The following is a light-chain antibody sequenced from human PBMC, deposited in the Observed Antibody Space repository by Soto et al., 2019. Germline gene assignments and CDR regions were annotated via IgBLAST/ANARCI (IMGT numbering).Light chain of an antibody. J-gene: IGLJ3*02. CDR1: SSDVGSYNL. CDR2: EVT. V-gene: IGLV2-23*02. Sequence: QSALTQPASVSGSPGQSITISCTGTSSDVGSYNLVSWYQQHPGKAPKFMIYEVTKRPSGVSNRFSGSKSGNTASLTISGLQAEDEADYYCCSHADSSTWVFGGGTKLTVL. CDR3: CSHADSSTWV.